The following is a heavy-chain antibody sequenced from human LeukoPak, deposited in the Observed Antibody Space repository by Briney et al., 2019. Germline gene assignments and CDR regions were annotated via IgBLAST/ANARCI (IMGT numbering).Heavy chain of an antibody. CDR2: IYYSGST. CDR3: ARDDYGDAFDI. Sequence: SETLSLTCTVSGGSISSYYWSWIRQPPGKGLEWIGYIYYSGSTNYNPSLKSRVTISVDTFKNQFSLKLSSVTAADTAVYYCARDDYGDAFDIWGQGTMVTVSS. D-gene: IGHD4/OR15-4a*01. J-gene: IGHJ3*02. V-gene: IGHV4-59*01. CDR1: GGSISSYY.